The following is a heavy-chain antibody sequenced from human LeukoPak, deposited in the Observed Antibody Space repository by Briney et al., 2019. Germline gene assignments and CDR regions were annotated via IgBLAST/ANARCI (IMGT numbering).Heavy chain of an antibody. V-gene: IGHV4-34*01. Sequence: SETLSLTCAVYGGSFSGYYWSWIRQPPGKGLEWIGEINHSGSTNYNPSLKSRVTISVDTSKNQFSLKLSSVTAADTAVYYCARASIAAAGTRGGHWFDPWGQGTRVTVSS. D-gene: IGHD6-13*01. CDR1: GGSFSGYY. CDR3: ARASIAAAGTRGGHWFDP. CDR2: INHSGST. J-gene: IGHJ5*02.